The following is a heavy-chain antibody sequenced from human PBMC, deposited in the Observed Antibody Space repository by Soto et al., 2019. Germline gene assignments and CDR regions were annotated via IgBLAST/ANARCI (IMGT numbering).Heavy chain of an antibody. D-gene: IGHD3-10*01. Sequence: QVQLQQWGAGLLKPSETLSLTCAVYGGSFSGYYWSWIRQPPGKGLEWIGEINHSGSTNYNPSLKSRVTISVDTSKNQISLKLSSVTAADTAVYYCARGQFFSRVRGVKGFDPWGQGTLVTVSS. V-gene: IGHV4-34*01. J-gene: IGHJ5*02. CDR2: INHSGST. CDR1: GGSFSGYY. CDR3: ARGQFFSRVRGVKGFDP.